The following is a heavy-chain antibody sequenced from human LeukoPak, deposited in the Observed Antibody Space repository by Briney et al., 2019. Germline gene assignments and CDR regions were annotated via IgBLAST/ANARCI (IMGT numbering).Heavy chain of an antibody. CDR3: ARVGTDVAGLDDAFDI. D-gene: IGHD6-19*01. CDR1: GYTFTGYY. V-gene: IGHV1-2*02. Sequence: ASVKVSCKASGYTFTGYYMHWVRQAPGQGLEWMGWINPNSGGTNYAQKFQGRVTITRETSISTAYMELSSLTSEDTAVYYCARVGTDVAGLDDAFDIWGQGTMVTVSS. J-gene: IGHJ3*02. CDR2: INPNSGGT.